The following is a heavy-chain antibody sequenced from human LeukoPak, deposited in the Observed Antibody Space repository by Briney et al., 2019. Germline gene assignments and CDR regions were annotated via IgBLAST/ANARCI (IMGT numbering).Heavy chain of an antibody. V-gene: IGHV1-24*01. CDR1: GYTLTELS. J-gene: IGHJ5*02. CDR2: FDPEDGET. Sequence: ASVKVSCKVSGYTLTELSMHWVRQAPGKGLEWMGGFDPEDGETIYAQKFQGRVTMTEDKSTDTAYMELSSLRSEDTAVYYCATGYSSKDWFDPWGQGTLVTVSS. CDR3: ATGYSSKDWFDP. D-gene: IGHD6-19*01.